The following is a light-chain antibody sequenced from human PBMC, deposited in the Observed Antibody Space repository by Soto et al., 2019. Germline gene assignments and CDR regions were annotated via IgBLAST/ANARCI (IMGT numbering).Light chain of an antibody. Sequence: QSALTQPASVSGPPGQSITISCTGTSSDVGAYNYVSWYQHHPGKAPRLVIYDVTNRPSGISDRFSGSKSGNTASLTISGLLAEDEADYYCTSYTSTSTYVFGTGTNTVL. CDR3: TSYTSTSTYV. V-gene: IGLV2-14*01. CDR1: SSDVGAYNY. J-gene: IGLJ1*01. CDR2: DVT.